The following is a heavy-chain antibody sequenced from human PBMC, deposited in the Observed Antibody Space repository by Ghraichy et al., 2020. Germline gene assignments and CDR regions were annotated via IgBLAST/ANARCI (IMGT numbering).Heavy chain of an antibody. J-gene: IGHJ4*02. V-gene: IGHV4-39*01. CDR1: GGSVSSSSDY. CDR3: ARHRGPSGPDY. Sequence: ESLNISCTVSGGSVSSSSDYWGWIRQPPGKGLEWIGTSSSSGSTYYNPSLKSPVGVSVDTSKNQFSLFLTSATTADTAVYYCARHRGPSGPDYWGQGILVIVSS. CDR2: SSSSGST. D-gene: IGHD1-26*01.